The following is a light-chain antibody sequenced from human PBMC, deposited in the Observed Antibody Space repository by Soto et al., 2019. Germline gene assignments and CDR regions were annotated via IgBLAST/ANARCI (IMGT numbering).Light chain of an antibody. CDR1: SSDAGSYNL. CDR2: EGS. CDR3: CSYAGSSTFYV. J-gene: IGLJ1*01. V-gene: IGLV2-23*01. Sequence: QSVLTQPASVSGSPGQSITISCTGTSSDAGSYNLVSWYQQHPGKAPKLMIYEGSKRPSGVSNRFSGSKSGNTASLTISGLQAEDEADYYCCSYAGSSTFYVFGTGTKVTAL.